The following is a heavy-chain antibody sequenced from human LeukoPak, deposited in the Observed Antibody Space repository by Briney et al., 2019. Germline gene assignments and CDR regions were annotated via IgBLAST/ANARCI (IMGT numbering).Heavy chain of an antibody. D-gene: IGHD1-1*01. Sequence: SETLSLTCTVPAGSISSYYWSWIRQPPGKALEWIGYVFYSGSTSYNPSLNSRVTISVDTSENQFSLKLSSVSAADTAVYYCARAPVLYYFDYWGQGILVTVSS. CDR2: VFYSGST. V-gene: IGHV4-59*01. J-gene: IGHJ4*02. CDR1: AGSISSYY. CDR3: ARAPVLYYFDY.